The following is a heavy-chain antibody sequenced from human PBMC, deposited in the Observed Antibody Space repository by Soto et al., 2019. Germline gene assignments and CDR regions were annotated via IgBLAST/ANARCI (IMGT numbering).Heavy chain of an antibody. V-gene: IGHV4-38-2*01. Sequence: PSATLSLTCAVSGYLISSGDYWCWLRQPPGKGLEWIGNVFQSGSTYYPQSVKSRATISVDTSNNQVCLRLTSVTAADAAVYYCARVILNRHLDYWGQGTLVPVSS. CDR2: VFQSGST. CDR1: GYLISSGDY. J-gene: IGHJ4*02. CDR3: ARVILNRHLDY.